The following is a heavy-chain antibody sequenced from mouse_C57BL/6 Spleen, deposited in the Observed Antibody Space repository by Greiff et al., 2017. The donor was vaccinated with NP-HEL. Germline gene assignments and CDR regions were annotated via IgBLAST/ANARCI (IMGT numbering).Heavy chain of an antibody. V-gene: IGHV1-82*01. J-gene: IGHJ2*01. D-gene: IGHD2-1*01. CDR1: GYAFSSSW. CDR2: IYPGDGDT. Sequence: VQLQQSGPELVKPGASVKISCKASGYAFSSSWMNWVKQRPGKGLEWIGRIYPGDGDTNYNGKFKGKATLTADKSSSTAYMQLSSLTSEDSAVYFCARFHLPFDYWGQGTTLTVSS. CDR3: ARFHLPFDY.